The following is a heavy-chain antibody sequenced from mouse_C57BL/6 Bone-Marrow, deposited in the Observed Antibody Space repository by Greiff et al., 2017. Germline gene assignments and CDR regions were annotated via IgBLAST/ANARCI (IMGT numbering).Heavy chain of an antibody. Sequence: VPLQQPGTELVKPGASVKLSCKASGYTFTSSWMHWVKHRPGPGLELIGHINPSNGGANYNETFKSKATLTVDKSSSTAYMQLSSLTSEDSAGYNCANYGSSRDYWGQGTTLTVSS. V-gene: IGHV1-53*01. CDR2: INPSNGGA. D-gene: IGHD1-1*01. CDR3: ANYGSSRDY. J-gene: IGHJ2*01. CDR1: GYTFTSSW.